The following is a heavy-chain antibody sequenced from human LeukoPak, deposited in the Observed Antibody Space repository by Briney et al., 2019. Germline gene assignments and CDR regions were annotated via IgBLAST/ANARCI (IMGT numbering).Heavy chain of an antibody. CDR1: GGSISSYY. CDR2: IHITGVT. CDR3: ARDLALGYCPSSTCSSPLFDY. Sequence: SETLSLTCTVSGGSISSYYWSWFRLPAGTGLEWIGRIHITGVTRYSPSLKSRITMSLDASNNQFTLKLTSVTAADTAVYYCARDLALGYCPSSTCSSPLFDYWGQGSLVTVSS. J-gene: IGHJ4*02. D-gene: IGHD2-2*01. V-gene: IGHV4-4*07.